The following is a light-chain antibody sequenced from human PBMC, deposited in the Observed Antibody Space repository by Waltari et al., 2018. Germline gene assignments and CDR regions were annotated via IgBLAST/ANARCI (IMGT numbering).Light chain of an antibody. V-gene: IGKV3-20*01. CDR2: GAS. J-gene: IGKJ1*01. CDR3: QHYVRLPAT. Sequence: EILLTQSPGTLSLSPVERATLSCRASQSVTRALAWYQQKPGQAPRLLIYGASNRATGIPDRFSGSGSGTDFSLTISRLEPEDFAVYYCQHYVRLPATFGQGTKVEIK. CDR1: QSVTRAL.